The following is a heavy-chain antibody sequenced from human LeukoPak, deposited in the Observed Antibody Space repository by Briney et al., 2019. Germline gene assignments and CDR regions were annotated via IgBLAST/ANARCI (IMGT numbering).Heavy chain of an antibody. CDR2: IYTSGST. Sequence: SETLSLTCTVSGGSISSYYWSWLRQPAGKGLEWIGRIYTSGSTNYNPSLKSRVTMSVDTSKNQFSLKLSSVTAADTAVYYCAREKPPIAVAGPDAFDIWGQGTMVTVSS. D-gene: IGHD6-19*01. CDR3: AREKPPIAVAGPDAFDI. J-gene: IGHJ3*02. V-gene: IGHV4-4*07. CDR1: GGSISSYY.